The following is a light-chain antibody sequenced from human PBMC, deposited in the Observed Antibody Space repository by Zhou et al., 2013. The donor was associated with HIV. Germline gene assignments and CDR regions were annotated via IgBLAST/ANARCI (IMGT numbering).Light chain of an antibody. V-gene: IGKV3-11*01. CDR2: DAS. CDR1: QSISSS. Sequence: EVVLTQSPATLSLSPGERATLSCRASQSISSSLAWYQQKPGQAPRLLIYDASNRATGIPARFSGSGSGTDFTLTISSLEPEDFAVYYCQQRSAWPLTFGGGTKWRSN. CDR3: QQRSAWPLT. J-gene: IGKJ4*01.